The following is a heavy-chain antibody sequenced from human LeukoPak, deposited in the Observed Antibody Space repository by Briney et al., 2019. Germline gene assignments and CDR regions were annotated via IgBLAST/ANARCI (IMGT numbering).Heavy chain of an antibody. J-gene: IGHJ5*02. D-gene: IGHD6-13*01. CDR2: INPNSGGT. CDR3: ARAGSSWYFSWFDP. V-gene: IGHV1-2*02. Sequence: ASVKVSCKASGYTFTGYYMHWVRQAPGQGLEWMGWINPNSGGTNYARKFQGRVTMTRDTSISTAYMELSRLRSDDTAVYYCARAGSSWYFSWFDPWGQGTLVTVSS. CDR1: GYTFTGYY.